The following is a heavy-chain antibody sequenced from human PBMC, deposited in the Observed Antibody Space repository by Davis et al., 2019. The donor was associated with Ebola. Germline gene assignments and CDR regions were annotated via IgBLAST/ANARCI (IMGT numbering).Heavy chain of an antibody. CDR3: ARGVVVRGVSYYAMDV. D-gene: IGHD3-10*01. J-gene: IGHJ6*04. V-gene: IGHV3-13*01. CDR2: IKTAGDT. CDR1: GFTFSDYY. Sequence: GESLKISCAASGFTFSDYYMSWIRQAPGKGLEWVSGIKTAGDTYYPGSVKGRFTISRENAKNSLYLQMNSLRAGDTAVYYCARGVVVRGVSYYAMDVWGKGTTVTVSS.